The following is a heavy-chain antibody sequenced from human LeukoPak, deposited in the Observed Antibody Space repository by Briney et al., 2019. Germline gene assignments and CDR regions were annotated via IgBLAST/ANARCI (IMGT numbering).Heavy chain of an antibody. CDR2: IYSGGST. CDR1: GFTVSSNY. J-gene: IGHJ3*02. CDR3: ARDNSVVYDAFDI. D-gene: IGHD4-23*01. Sequence: PGGSLRLSCAASGFTVSSNYMSWVRQAPGKGLEWVSVIYSGGSTYYADSVKGRFTISRDNSKNTLYLQMNSLRAEDTAVYYCARDNSVVYDAFDIWGQGTMVTVPS. V-gene: IGHV3-53*01.